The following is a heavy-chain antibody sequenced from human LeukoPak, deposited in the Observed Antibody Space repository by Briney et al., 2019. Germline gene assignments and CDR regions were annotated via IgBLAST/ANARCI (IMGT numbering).Heavy chain of an antibody. D-gene: IGHD6-13*01. CDR2: FGRSGSAT. CDR3: AKGSLGSWYYFDL. Sequence: GGSLRLSCAASGFTFGTTAMSWVRQAPGMGPEWVSTFGRSGSATYYSDSVKGRFTIFRDISRNTLYLQMNSLRDEDTAVYYCAKGSLGSWYYFDLWGQGTLVTVSS. J-gene: IGHJ4*02. CDR1: GFTFGTTA. V-gene: IGHV3-23*01.